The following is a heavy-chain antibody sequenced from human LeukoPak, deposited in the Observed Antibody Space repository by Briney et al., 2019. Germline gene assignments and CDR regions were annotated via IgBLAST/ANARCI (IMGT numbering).Heavy chain of an antibody. CDR1: GYTFTGYY. J-gene: IGHJ4*02. D-gene: IGHD3-10*01. Sequence: ASVKVSCKASGYTFTGYYMHWVRQAPGQGLEWMGWINPNSGGTNYAQKFQGWVTMTRYTSISTAYMELSRLRSDDTAVYYCARDQNYYGSGSLHYWGQGTLVTVSS. CDR3: ARDQNYYGSGSLHY. V-gene: IGHV1-2*04. CDR2: INPNSGGT.